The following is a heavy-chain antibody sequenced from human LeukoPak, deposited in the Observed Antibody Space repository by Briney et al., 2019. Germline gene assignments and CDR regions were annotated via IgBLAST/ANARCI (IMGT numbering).Heavy chain of an antibody. J-gene: IGHJ2*01. D-gene: IGHD2-21*02. CDR3: ARHVSSDIRIVEVTSDWYFDR. CDR1: GGSISSSRFY. V-gene: IGHV4-39*01. CDR2: IYYSGST. Sequence: PSETLSLACIVSGGSISSSRFYWGWIRQPPGMGLEWIGTIYYSGSTYYNPSLKSRVTISADTSKNQFSLNLSSVTAADTGVYYCARHVSSDIRIVEVTSDWYFDRWGRGTLVTVSS.